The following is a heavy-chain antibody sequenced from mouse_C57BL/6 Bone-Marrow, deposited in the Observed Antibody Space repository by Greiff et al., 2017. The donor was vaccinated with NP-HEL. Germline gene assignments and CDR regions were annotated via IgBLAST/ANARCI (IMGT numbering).Heavy chain of an antibody. D-gene: IGHD2-4*01. CDR2: IYPGDGDT. Sequence: VQLQQSGPELVKPGASVKISCKASGYAFSSSWMNWVKQRPGQGLEWIGRIYPGDGDTNYNGKFKGKATLTADKSSSTAYMQLSSLTSEDSAVYFCARRDYDVYFDVWGTGTTVTVSS. CDR3: ARRDYDVYFDV. J-gene: IGHJ1*03. CDR1: GYAFSSSW. V-gene: IGHV1-82*01.